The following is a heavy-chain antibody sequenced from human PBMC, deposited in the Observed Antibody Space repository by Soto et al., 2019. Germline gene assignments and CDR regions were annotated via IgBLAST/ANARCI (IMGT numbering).Heavy chain of an antibody. CDR2: ISATGGGT. Sequence: GGSLRLSCAASGFKFSNYSVSWVRQAPGRGLGWVSLISATGGGTYYADSVKGRFTISRDNSNNTLYLQVPSLTAEDTAVYYCAKDRRAGGNSAFYFDFWGQGAQVTVSS. V-gene: IGHV3-23*01. CDR3: AKDRRAGGNSAFYFDF. D-gene: IGHD3-16*01. J-gene: IGHJ4*02. CDR1: GFKFSNYS.